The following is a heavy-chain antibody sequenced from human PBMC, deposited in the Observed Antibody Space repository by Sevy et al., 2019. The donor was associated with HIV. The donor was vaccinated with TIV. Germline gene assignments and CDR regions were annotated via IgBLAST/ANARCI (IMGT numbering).Heavy chain of an antibody. J-gene: IGHJ3*02. D-gene: IGHD5-12*01. Sequence: GGSLRLSCAASGFTFSSYSMNWVRQAPGKGLEWVSYISSSSSTIYYAHSVKGRFTISRDNAKNSLYLQMNSLRDEDTAVYYCARDQASGYSGFTVAGRAFDIWGQGTMVTVSS. CDR2: ISSSSSTI. V-gene: IGHV3-48*02. CDR1: GFTFSSYS. CDR3: ARDQASGYSGFTVAGRAFDI.